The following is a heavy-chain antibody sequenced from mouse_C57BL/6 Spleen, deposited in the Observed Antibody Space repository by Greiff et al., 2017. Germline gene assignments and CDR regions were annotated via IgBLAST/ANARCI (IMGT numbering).Heavy chain of an antibody. CDR3: ARRLRNYFDY. CDR2: ISSGSSTI. J-gene: IGHJ2*01. Sequence: EVHLVESGGGLVKPGGSLKLSCAASGFTFSDYGMHWVRQAPEKGLEWVAYISSGSSTIYYADTVKGRVTISRDNAKNTLFLQMTSLRSEDTAMYYCARRLRNYFDYWGQGTTLTVSS. V-gene: IGHV5-17*01. CDR1: GFTFSDYG. D-gene: IGHD1-2*01.